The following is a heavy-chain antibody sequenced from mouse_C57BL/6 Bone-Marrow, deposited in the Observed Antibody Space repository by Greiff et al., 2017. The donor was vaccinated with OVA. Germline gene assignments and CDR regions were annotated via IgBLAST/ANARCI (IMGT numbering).Heavy chain of an antibody. CDR3: ARFPVRDY. V-gene: IGHV1-26*01. CDR1: GYTFTDYY. D-gene: IGHD2-12*01. CDR2: INPNNGGT. J-gene: IGHJ2*01. Sequence: VQLQQSGPELVKPGASVKISCKASGYTFTDYYMNWVKQSHGKSLEWIGDINPNNGGTSYNQKFKGKATLTVDKSSSTAYMELRSLTSEDAAVYYCARFPVRDYWGQGTTLTVSS.